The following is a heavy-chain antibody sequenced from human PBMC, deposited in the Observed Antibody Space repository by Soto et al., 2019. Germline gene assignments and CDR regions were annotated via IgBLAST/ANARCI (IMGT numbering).Heavy chain of an antibody. CDR2: IYYSGIT. J-gene: IGHJ4*02. CDR3: ARHGSN. CDR1: CVSVCNSRYY. Sequence: SWTLSVMTTVSCVSVCNSRYYWGWIRRPPGKELEWIGTIYYSGITYYNPSLKSRVTISVDTSKNQFSLKLTSVTAADTAVYYCARHGSNWGQGTLVTVSS. V-gene: IGHV4-39*01.